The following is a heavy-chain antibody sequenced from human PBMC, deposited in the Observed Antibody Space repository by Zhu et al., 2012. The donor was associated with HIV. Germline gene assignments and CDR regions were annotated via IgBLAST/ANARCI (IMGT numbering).Heavy chain of an antibody. V-gene: IGHV4-61*01. D-gene: IGHD6-13*01. Sequence: QVQLQESGPGLVKPSETLSLTCTVSGGSVSSGTYYWSWIRQPPGKRLGWIGFIYHSGSTNYNPSLKSRVALSVDTSKNQFSLKVTSVTAADTAIYYCARTVGAAASFYNYYMDVWGKGTTVTVSS. J-gene: IGHJ6*03. CDR3: ARTVGAAASFYNYYMDV. CDR2: IYHSGST. CDR1: GGSVSSGTYY.